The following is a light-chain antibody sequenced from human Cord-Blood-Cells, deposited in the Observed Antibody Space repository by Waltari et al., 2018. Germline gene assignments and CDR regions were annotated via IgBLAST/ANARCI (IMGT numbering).Light chain of an antibody. V-gene: IGKV4-1*01. CDR3: QQYYSTPPT. J-gene: IGKJ1*01. CDR2: WAS. Sequence: DIVMTQSPDSLAVSLGVRAPINCKSRQSVLYSSNNKNYLAWYQQKPGQPPKLLIYWASTRESGVPDRFSGSGSGTDFTLTISSLQAEDVAVYYCQQYYSTPPTFGQGTKVEIK. CDR1: QSVLYSSNNKNY.